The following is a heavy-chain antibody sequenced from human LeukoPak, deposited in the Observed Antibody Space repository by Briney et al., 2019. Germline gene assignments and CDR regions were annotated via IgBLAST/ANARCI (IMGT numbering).Heavy chain of an antibody. CDR1: GFTVNWNT. CDR2: SYSTGNT. D-gene: IGHD1-26*01. J-gene: IGHJ6*02. CDR3: VRGEKDYYYGLDV. V-gene: IGHV3-53*01. Sequence: GGSLRLSCVASGFTVNWNTMNWVRQAPGKGLEWVSASYSTGNTYYADSVKGRFTMFRDNSENTVYLEMSSLRAEDSAMYYCVRGEKDYYYGLDVWGQGTTVTVSS.